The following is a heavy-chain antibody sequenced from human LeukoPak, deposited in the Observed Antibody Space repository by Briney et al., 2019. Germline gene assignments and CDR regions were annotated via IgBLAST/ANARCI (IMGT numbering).Heavy chain of an antibody. Sequence: PGGSLLLSCTASGFPFGDYAMDWARQAPGKGLEWVNFIRSRAYGVTTEYAASVKGKFTISRDDSKSIAYLQMNSLKTEDTAVYYCTRDNDILTGYPTNDYWGQGTLVTVSS. CDR3: TRDNDILTGYPTNDY. D-gene: IGHD3-9*01. J-gene: IGHJ4*02. CDR2: IRSRAYGVTT. CDR1: GFPFGDYA. V-gene: IGHV3-49*04.